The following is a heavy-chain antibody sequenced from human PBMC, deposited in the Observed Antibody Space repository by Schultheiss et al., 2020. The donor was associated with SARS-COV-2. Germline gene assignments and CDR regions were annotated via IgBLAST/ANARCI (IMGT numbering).Heavy chain of an antibody. CDR2: INHSGST. J-gene: IGHJ4*02. CDR1: GVSISSYC. CDR3: ARGNDFVYFFDS. V-gene: IGHV4-59*08. Sequence: SETLSLTCTVSGVSISSYCWNWIRQPPGKGLEWIGEINHSGSTNYNPSLKSRVTISVDTSKNQFSLKLTSLTAADTAIYYCARGNDFVYFFDSWGQGTLVTVSS. D-gene: IGHD3-3*01.